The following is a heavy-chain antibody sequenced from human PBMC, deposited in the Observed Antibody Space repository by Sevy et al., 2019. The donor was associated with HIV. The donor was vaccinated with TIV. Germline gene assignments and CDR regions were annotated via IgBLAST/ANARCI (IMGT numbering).Heavy chain of an antibody. Sequence: SETLSLTCTVSGGSISSYYWSWIRQPPGKGLEWIGYIYYSGSTNYNPSLKSRITISVDTSKNQFSLKLSHVTAADTAVYYCARIPTTYYYDSSGYYPPQGWFDPWGQGTLVTVSS. V-gene: IGHV4-59*01. CDR3: ARIPTTYYYDSSGYYPPQGWFDP. J-gene: IGHJ5*02. CDR1: GGSISSYY. CDR2: IYYSGST. D-gene: IGHD3-22*01.